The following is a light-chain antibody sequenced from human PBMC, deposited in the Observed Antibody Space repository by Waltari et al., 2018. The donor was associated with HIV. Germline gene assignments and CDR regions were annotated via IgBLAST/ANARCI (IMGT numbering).Light chain of an antibody. J-gene: IGLJ2*01. Sequence: QSALTQPPSASGSPGQSVTISCTGTSSDVGAYTYVSWFQQHPGKAPKLMIYDVTQRPSGVPDRFSGSKSGNTASLTVSGLQAEDEADYYCASHAGSKDVFGGGTRLTVL. CDR3: ASHAGSKDV. V-gene: IGLV2-8*01. CDR2: DVT. CDR1: SSDVGAYTY.